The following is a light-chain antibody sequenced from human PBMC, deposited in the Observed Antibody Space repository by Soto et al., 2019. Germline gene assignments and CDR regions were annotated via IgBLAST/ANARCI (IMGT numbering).Light chain of an antibody. J-gene: IGKJ4*01. Sequence: IVLTQSPSSLSASIGDRVTITCRASQDISSYLAWYQQKPGKAPNLLIYEASILQRGVPSRFSGSISGTDFTLTISSLQAEDFATYYCQQTSSYPSTFGRGTKVDI. CDR2: EAS. V-gene: IGKV1-9*01. CDR1: QDISSY. CDR3: QQTSSYPST.